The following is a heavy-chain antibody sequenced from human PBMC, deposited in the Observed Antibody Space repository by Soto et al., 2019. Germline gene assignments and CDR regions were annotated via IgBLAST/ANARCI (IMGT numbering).Heavy chain of an antibody. J-gene: IGHJ4*02. CDR1: GFTFSSYA. D-gene: IGHD4-17*01. CDR2: ISYDGSNK. V-gene: IGHV3-30-3*01. Sequence: GGSLRLSCAASGFTFSSYAMHWVRQAPGKGLEWVAVISYDGSNKYYADSVKGRFTISRDNSKNTLYLQMNSLRAEDTAVYYCARADDYGDYGFSGRGGYFDYWGQGTLVTVSS. CDR3: ARADDYGDYGFSGRGGYFDY.